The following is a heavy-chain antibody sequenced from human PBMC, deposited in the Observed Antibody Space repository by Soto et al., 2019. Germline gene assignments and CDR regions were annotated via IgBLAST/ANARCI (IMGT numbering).Heavy chain of an antibody. CDR2: LNPNTGDS. CDR1: GYTFPSYY. CDR3: ARRAETNGWNGFGADKYYFDF. V-gene: IGHV1-8*01. Sequence: ASVKVSCKASGYTFPSYYIYWVRQATGQGLEWMGWLNPNTGDSAYAQKFQGRISVTSDTSINTVHMELSRLRSEDTAVYYCARRAETNGWNGFGADKYYFDFWGQGTLVTVSS. J-gene: IGHJ4*02. D-gene: IGHD1-1*01.